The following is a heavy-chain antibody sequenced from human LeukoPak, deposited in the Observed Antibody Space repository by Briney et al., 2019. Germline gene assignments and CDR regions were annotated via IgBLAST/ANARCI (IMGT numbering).Heavy chain of an antibody. CDR3: ARANALWFVIDAFDI. J-gene: IGHJ3*02. Sequence: GGSLRLSCAASGFTFSSYEMNWVRQAPGKGLEWVSYISSSGSTIYYADSVKGRFTISRDNSKNTLYLQMNSLRAEDTAVYYCARANALWFVIDAFDIWGQGTMVTVSS. CDR1: GFTFSSYE. D-gene: IGHD3-10*01. CDR2: ISSSGSTI. V-gene: IGHV3-48*03.